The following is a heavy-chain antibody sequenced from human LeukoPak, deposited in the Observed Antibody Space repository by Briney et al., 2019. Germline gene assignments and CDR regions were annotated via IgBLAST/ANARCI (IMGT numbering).Heavy chain of an antibody. CDR2: IYYSGST. CDR3: ARGGDNSGYYFDY. V-gene: IGHV4-59*01. Sequence: SGTLSLTCTVSGGSISSYYWSWIRQPPGKGLEWIGCIYYSGSTDYSPSLKSRLTISVDTSRNQFSLKLSSVTAADTAVYYCARGGDNSGYYFDYWGQGTLVTVSS. D-gene: IGHD1-1*01. J-gene: IGHJ4*02. CDR1: GGSISSYY.